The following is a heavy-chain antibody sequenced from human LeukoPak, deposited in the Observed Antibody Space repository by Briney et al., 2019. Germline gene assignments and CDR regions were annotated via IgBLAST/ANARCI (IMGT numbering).Heavy chain of an antibody. D-gene: IGHD3-22*01. CDR2: INPSGGST. Sequence: ASVKVSCKASGYTFTSYYMHWVRQAPGQGLEWMGIINPSGGSTSYAQKFQGRVTMTRDTSTSTVYMELSSLRSEDTAVYYCARNKWNHYDSSGYYFFDYWGQGTLVTVSS. V-gene: IGHV1-46*01. J-gene: IGHJ4*02. CDR1: GYTFTSYY. CDR3: ARNKWNHYDSSGYYFFDY.